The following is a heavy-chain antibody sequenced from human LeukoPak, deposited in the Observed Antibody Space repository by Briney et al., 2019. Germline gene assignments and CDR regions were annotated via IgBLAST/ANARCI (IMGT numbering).Heavy chain of an antibody. CDR3: ARVAAAAPPPYYYYYYMDV. Sequence: SETLSLTCAVYGGSFSGYYWSWIRQPPGKGLEWIGEIDHSGSTNYNPSLKSRVTISVDTSKNQFSLKLSSVTAADTAVYYCARVAAAAPPPYYYYYYMDVWGKGTTVTVSS. CDR2: IDHSGST. D-gene: IGHD6-13*01. V-gene: IGHV4-34*01. J-gene: IGHJ6*03. CDR1: GGSFSGYY.